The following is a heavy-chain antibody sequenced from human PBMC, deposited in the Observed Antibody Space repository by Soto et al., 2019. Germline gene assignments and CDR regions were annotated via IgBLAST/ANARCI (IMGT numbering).Heavy chain of an antibody. V-gene: IGHV1-69*04. CDR2: IIPILGIA. J-gene: IGHJ6*02. CDR3: ARGYSSGSRYYYYYGMDV. Sequence: KRLEWMGRIIPILGIANYAQKFQGRVTITADKSTSTAYMELSSLRSEDTAVYYCARGYSSGSRYYYYYGMDVWGQGTTVTVSS. D-gene: IGHD6-19*01.